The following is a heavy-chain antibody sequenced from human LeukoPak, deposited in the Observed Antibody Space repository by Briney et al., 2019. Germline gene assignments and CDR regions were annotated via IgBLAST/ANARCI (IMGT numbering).Heavy chain of an antibody. D-gene: IGHD3-22*01. V-gene: IGHV5-51*01. CDR2: IYPGDSDT. CDR3: ARATYYDYYDSSGYKYYFDY. CDR1: GYSFTSYW. J-gene: IGHJ4*02. Sequence: GESLKISCKGSGYSFTSYWIGWVRQMPGKGLEWMGIIYPGDSDTRYSPSFQGQVTIPADKSISTAYLQWSSLKASDTAMYYCARATYYDYYDSSGYKYYFDYWGQGTLVTVSS.